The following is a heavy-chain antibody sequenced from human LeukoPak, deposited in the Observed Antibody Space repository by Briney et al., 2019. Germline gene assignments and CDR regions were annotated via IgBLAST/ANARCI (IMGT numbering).Heavy chain of an antibody. J-gene: IGHJ4*02. CDR2: INSDGSST. V-gene: IGHV3-74*01. D-gene: IGHD6-13*01. Sequence: GGSLRLSCAASGFTFSSYWMHWVRHAPGKGLVWVSRINSDGSSTSYADFVKGRFTISRDNAKNTLYLQMNGLRAEDTAEYYCARDREGLYASTWYFASWGQGALVTVSS. CDR3: ARDREGLYASTWYFAS. CDR1: GFTFSSYW.